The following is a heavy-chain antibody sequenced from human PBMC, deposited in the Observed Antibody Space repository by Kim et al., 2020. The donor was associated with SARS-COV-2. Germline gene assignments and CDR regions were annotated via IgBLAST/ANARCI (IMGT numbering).Heavy chain of an antibody. Sequence: KYADSGKGRITISRDNAKNSLYLQMNSLRAEDTAVYYCAIGYSGSEIDYWGQGTLVTVSS. V-gene: IGHV3-21*01. CDR3: AIGYSGSEIDY. J-gene: IGHJ4*02. D-gene: IGHD1-26*01.